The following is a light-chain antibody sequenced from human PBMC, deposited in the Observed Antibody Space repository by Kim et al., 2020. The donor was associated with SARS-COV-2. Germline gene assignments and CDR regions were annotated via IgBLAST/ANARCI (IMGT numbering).Light chain of an antibody. CDR2: TAS. J-gene: IGKJ5*01. CDR1: QGLSSY. V-gene: IGKV1-9*01. Sequence: ASVRDRVTITSRASQGLSSYFAWYQQKPGKAPKLLIYTASTLQSGVPSRFSGSGSGTEFTLTISSLQPEDFATYYCQQLNSFLITFGQGTRLEIK. CDR3: QQLNSFLIT.